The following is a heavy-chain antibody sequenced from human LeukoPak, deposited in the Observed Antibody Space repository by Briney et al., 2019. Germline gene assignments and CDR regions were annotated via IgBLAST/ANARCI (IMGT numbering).Heavy chain of an antibody. CDR1: GYTFTGYY. J-gene: IGHJ4*02. CDR2: ISPNSGGT. CDR3: ARTLGYCSSTSCYAFDY. D-gene: IGHD2-2*01. V-gene: IGHV1-2*02. Sequence: ASVKVSCKTSGYTFTGYYMHWVRQAPGQELEWMGWISPNSGGTNYAQKFQGRVTMTRDTSISTAYMGLSRLRSDDTAVYYCARTLGYCSSTSCYAFDYWGQGTLVTVSS.